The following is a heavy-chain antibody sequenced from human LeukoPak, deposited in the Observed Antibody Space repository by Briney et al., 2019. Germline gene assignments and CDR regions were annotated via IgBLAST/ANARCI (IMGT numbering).Heavy chain of an antibody. V-gene: IGHV3-66*04. CDR3: GRHAYGGSPPLS. J-gene: IGHJ4*02. CDR2: IYVSGTT. D-gene: IGHD3-10*01. Sequence: GGSLRLSCAVSGFTFSSYSMSWVRQAPGKRLEWLAFIYVSGTTFYAASVKGRFTISRDNAKNTVYLQMNNLRAEDTALYYCGRHAYGGSPPLSWGQGALVTVSS. CDR1: GFTFSSYS.